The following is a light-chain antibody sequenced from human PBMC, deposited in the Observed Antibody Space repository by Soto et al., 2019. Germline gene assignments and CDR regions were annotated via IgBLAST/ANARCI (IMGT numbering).Light chain of an antibody. CDR1: SSDVGGYNY. J-gene: IGLJ1*01. CDR2: DVS. Sequence: QSVLTQPASVSGSPGQSITISCTGTSSDVGGYNYVSWYQQHPGKAPKLMIYDVSNRPSGVSNRFSGSKSGNTASLTISGLQAEDEADYYCSSYTSSFSVFGTGTK. CDR3: SSYTSSFSV. V-gene: IGLV2-14*01.